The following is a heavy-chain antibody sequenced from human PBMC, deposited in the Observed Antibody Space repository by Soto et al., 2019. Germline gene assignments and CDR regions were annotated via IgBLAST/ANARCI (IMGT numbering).Heavy chain of an antibody. J-gene: IGHJ4*02. Sequence: SVRVSCHASGGTFRRYAISCVGQAPGQGLEWMGGIIPIFGTANYAQKFQGRVTITADESTSTAYMELSSLRSEDTAVYYCARDRGLQLRYFDYCGQGTLVTLSS. CDR1: GGTFRRYA. D-gene: IGHD5-12*01. CDR2: IIPIFGTA. V-gene: IGHV1-69*01. CDR3: ARDRGLQLRYFDY.